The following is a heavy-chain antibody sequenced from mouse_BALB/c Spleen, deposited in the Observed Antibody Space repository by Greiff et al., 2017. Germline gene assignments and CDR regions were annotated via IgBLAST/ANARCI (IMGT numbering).Heavy chain of an antibody. CDR3: ARALLRFYYAMDY. J-gene: IGHJ4*01. Sequence: EVQVVESGGGLVQPGGSRKLSCAASGFTFSSFGMHWVRQAPEKGLEWVAYISSGSSTIYYADTVKGRFTISRDNPKNTLFLQMTSLRSEDTAMYYCARALLRFYYAMDYWGQGTSVTVSS. V-gene: IGHV5-17*02. CDR1: GFTFSSFG. D-gene: IGHD1-1*01. CDR2: ISSGSSTI.